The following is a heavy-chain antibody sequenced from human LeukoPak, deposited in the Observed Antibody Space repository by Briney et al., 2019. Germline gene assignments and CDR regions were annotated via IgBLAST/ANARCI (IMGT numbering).Heavy chain of an antibody. CDR1: GYTFTGYY. CDR3: ARDLRWDDITVS. Sequence: GASVKVSCKASGYTFTGYYMNWVRQAPGQGLEWMGGIIPIFGTANYAQKFQGRVTITADKSTSTAYMELSSLRSEDTAVYYCARDLRWDDITVSWGQGTLVTVSS. CDR2: IIPIFGTA. J-gene: IGHJ4*02. V-gene: IGHV1-69*06. D-gene: IGHD3-9*01.